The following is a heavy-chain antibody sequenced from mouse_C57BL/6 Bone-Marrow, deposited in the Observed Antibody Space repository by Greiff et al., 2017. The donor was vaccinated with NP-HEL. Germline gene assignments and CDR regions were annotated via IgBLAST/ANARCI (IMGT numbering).Heavy chain of an antibody. CDR1: GYEFSSYW. J-gene: IGHJ2*01. D-gene: IGHD1-1*01. Sequence: VQLKESGAELVKPGASVKISCKASGYEFSSYWMNWVKQRPGKGLEWIGQIYPGDGDTNYNGKFKGKATLTADKSSSTAYMQLSSLTSEDSAVYFCARAPPTVIAEDYVGDWGKGTTLTVSS. CDR2: IYPGDGDT. CDR3: ARAPPTVIAEDYVGD. V-gene: IGHV1-80*01.